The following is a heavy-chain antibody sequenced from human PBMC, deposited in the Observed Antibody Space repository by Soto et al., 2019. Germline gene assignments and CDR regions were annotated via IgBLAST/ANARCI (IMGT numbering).Heavy chain of an antibody. V-gene: IGHV3-30*18. CDR2: ISSNGRNK. D-gene: IGHD6-13*01. J-gene: IGHJ6*03. Sequence: QVQLVESGGGVVQPGRSLRLSCAASGFTFSSYAIHWVRQAPGKGLERVAVISSNGRNKFYADSVKGRFTISRDNSKNTLYLEMNSLRAEDTAVYYCAKGGSQGYYYMDVWGKGTTVTVSS. CDR3: AKGGSQGYYYMDV. CDR1: GFTFSSYA.